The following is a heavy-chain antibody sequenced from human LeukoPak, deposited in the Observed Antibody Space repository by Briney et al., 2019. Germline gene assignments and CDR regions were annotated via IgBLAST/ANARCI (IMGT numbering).Heavy chain of an antibody. CDR2: IYYSRST. J-gene: IGHJ4*02. V-gene: IGHV4-30-4*01. D-gene: IGHD1-26*01. Sequence: SETLSLTCTVSGGSIRSGDFYWSWIRQPPGKGLEWIGYIYYSRSTNYKPSLKSRVTISKDTSKNQFSLKLSSVTAADTAMYCARETYSGTQRGFDYWGQGTLVTVSS. CDR3: ARETYSGTQRGFDY. CDR1: GGSIRSGDFY.